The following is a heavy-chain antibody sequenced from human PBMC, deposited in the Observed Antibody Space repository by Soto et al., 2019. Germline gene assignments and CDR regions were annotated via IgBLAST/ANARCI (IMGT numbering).Heavy chain of an antibody. CDR3: ARDDGSVSSGWYYFDY. Sequence: QVQLVESGGGVVQPGRSLRLSCAASGFTFSSYGMHWVRQAPGKGLEWVAVIWYDGSNKYYADSVKGRFTISRDNSKNTLYLQMNSLRAEDTAVYYCARDDGSVSSGWYYFDYWGQGTLVTVSS. CDR2: IWYDGSNK. CDR1: GFTFSSYG. D-gene: IGHD6-19*01. J-gene: IGHJ4*02. V-gene: IGHV3-33*01.